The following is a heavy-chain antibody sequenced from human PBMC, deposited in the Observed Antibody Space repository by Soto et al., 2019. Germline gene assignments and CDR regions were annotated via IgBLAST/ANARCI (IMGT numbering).Heavy chain of an antibody. CDR3: ARERVYGFGELLSYYFDY. CDR1: GGTFSSYT. CDR2: IIPILGIA. Sequence: QVQLVQSGAEVKKPGSSVKVSCKASGGTFSSYTISWVRQAPGQGLEWMGRIIPILGIANYAQEFQGRVTITADKSTSTAYMELSSLRSEDTAVYYCARERVYGFGELLSYYFDYWGQGTLVTVSS. V-gene: IGHV1-69*08. D-gene: IGHD3-10*01. J-gene: IGHJ4*02.